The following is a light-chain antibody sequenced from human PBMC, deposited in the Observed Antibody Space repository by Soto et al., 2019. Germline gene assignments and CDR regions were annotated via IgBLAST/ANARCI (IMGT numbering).Light chain of an antibody. J-gene: IGLJ2*01. CDR2: EVS. CDR1: SSDVGSYNL. CDR3: CSYAGSSSL. Sequence: QSALTQPASVSGSPGQSITISCTGTSSDVGSYNLVSWYQQHPGKAPKLMIYEVSKRPSGGSNRFSGSKSGNTASLTISGLQAEDEADYYCCSYAGSSSLFGGGTKVTVL. V-gene: IGLV2-23*02.